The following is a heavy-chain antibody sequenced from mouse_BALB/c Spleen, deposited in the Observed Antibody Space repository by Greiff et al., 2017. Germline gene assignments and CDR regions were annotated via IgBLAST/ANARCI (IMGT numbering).Heavy chain of an antibody. Sequence: VQLQQSGAELATPGASVKMSCKASGYTFTSYWMHWVKQRPGQGLEWVGYINPSTGYTEYNQKFKDKATLTADKSSSTAYMQLSSLTSEDSAVSYCSRSYYRYDNYAMDYWGQGTSVTVSS. J-gene: IGHJ4*01. V-gene: IGHV1-4*01. CDR2: INPSTGYT. D-gene: IGHD2-14*01. CDR3: SRSYYRYDNYAMDY. CDR1: GYTFTSYW.